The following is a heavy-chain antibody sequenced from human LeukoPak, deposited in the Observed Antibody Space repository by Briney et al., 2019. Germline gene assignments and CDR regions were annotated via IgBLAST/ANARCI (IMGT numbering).Heavy chain of an antibody. CDR2: IYYSGST. CDR3: ARDRSQDRYYYSGMDV. J-gene: IGHJ6*04. Sequence: PSETLSLTCTVSGGSLSNSGNYWGWVRQPPGRGLEWLGYIYYSGSTNYNPSLKSRVTISVDTSKDQFSLKLTSVTAADTAVYYCARDRSQDRYYYSGMDVWGKGTTVTVAS. D-gene: IGHD2-15*01. V-gene: IGHV4-61*08. CDR1: GGSLSNSGNY.